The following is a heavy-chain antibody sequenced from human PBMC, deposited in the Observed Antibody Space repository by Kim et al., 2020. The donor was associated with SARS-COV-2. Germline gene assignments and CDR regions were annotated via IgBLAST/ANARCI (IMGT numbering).Heavy chain of an antibody. V-gene: IGHV4-34*01. J-gene: IGHJ3*02. CDR3: ARGPRRAFDI. CDR2: IT. Sequence: ITNDNPSLKSRVTISVDTSKNQFSLKLSSVTAADTAVYYCARGPRRAFDIWGQGTMVTVSS.